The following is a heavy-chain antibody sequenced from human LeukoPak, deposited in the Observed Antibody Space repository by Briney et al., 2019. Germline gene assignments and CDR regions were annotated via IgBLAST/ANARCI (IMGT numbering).Heavy chain of an antibody. D-gene: IGHD4-17*01. CDR3: ARDVTVTTLLDAFDI. CDR2: IWYDGSNK. V-gene: IGHV3-33*01. CDR1: GFTFSSYG. Sequence: GGSLRLSCAASGFTFSSYGMHWVRQAPGKGLEWVAVIWYDGSNKYYADSVKGRFPISRDNSKNTLYLQMNSLRAEDTAVYYCARDVTVTTLLDAFDIWGQGTMVTVSS. J-gene: IGHJ3*02.